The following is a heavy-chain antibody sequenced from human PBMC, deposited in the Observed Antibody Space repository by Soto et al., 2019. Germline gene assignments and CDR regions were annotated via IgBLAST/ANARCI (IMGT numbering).Heavy chain of an antibody. CDR2: INHSGST. J-gene: IGHJ3*02. CDR3: ARTTRGRGLTAAADLTISDAFDI. CDR1: GGSFSGYY. Sequence: SETLSLTCAVYGGSFSGYYWSWIRQPPGKGLEWIGEINHSGSTNYNPSLKSRVTISVDTSKNQFSLKLSSVTAADTAVYYCARTTRGRGLTAAADLTISDAFDIWGQGTMVTVSS. D-gene: IGHD6-13*01. V-gene: IGHV4-34*01.